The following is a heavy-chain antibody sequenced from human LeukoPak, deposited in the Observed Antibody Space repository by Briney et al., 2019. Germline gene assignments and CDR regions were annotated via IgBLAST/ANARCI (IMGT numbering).Heavy chain of an antibody. D-gene: IGHD3-3*01. J-gene: IGHJ4*02. CDR3: ARSRVWSDYWGYFDY. V-gene: IGHV4-61*01. CDR2: IYHSGST. CDR1: DGSVNSAIYY. Sequence: SETLSLTCTVSDGSVNSAIYYWNWIRQPPGKGLDWIGYIYHSGSTNYNPSLKSRVTISVDTSKTQISLKLRAVTAADTAVYYCARSRVWSDYWGYFDYWGQGTLVTVSS.